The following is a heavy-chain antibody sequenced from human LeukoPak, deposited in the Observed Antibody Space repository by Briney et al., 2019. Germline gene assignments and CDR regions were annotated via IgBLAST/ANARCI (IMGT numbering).Heavy chain of an antibody. D-gene: IGHD6-6*01. CDR1: GLTFTNAW. J-gene: IGHJ4*02. CDR2: IKSKADGGTA. V-gene: IGHV3-15*01. Sequence: GGSLRLSCAVSGLTFTNAWMTWVRQAPGKGLEWVGRIKSKADGGTADYAAPVKGRFTISRDDSKNTLYLQIISLITEDTAVYYCATIYSSRSSSRYWGQGTLVTVSS. CDR3: ATIYSSRSSSRY.